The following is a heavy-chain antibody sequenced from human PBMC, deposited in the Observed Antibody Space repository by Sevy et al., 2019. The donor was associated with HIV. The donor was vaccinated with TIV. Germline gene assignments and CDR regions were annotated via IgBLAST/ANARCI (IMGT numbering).Heavy chain of an antibody. CDR2: SYYRSTWHK. CDR3: ARAVAGVYYFDY. Sequence: QSQILSLTCVISGDSVSRNGAAWNWIRQSPSRGLEWLGRSYYRSTWHKDYAISVKSRLTITPDTSKNQFFLQLNSVTPEDTAMYYCARAVAGVYYFDYWGQGTLVTVSS. V-gene: IGHV6-1*01. J-gene: IGHJ4*02. CDR1: GDSVSRNGAA. D-gene: IGHD6-19*01.